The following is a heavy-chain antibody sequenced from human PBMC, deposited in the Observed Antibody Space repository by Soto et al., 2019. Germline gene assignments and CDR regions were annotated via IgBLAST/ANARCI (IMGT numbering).Heavy chain of an antibody. CDR3: GGSGYYSPFDY. D-gene: IGHD3-22*01. CDR1: GGSISSGGYY. Sequence: ASETLSLTCTVSGGSISSGGYYWSWIRQHPGKGLEWIGYIYYSGSTYYNPSLKSRVTISVDTSKNQFSLKLSSVTAADTAVYYCGGSGYYSPFDYWGQGTLVTVSS. CDR2: IYYSGST. J-gene: IGHJ4*02. V-gene: IGHV4-31*03.